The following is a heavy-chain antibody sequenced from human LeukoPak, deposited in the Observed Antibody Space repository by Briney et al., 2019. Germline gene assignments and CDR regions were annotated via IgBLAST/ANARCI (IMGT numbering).Heavy chain of an antibody. Sequence: SETLSLTCTVSGGSISSFYWSWIRQPPGKGLEWVGYIYYRGNTQYNPSLKSRVTISVDTSKNQFSLRLTSVTAADTAVYFDLWGRGTLVTVSS. V-gene: IGHV4-59*01. J-gene: IGHJ2*01. CDR1: GGSISSFY. CDR3: L. CDR2: IYYRGNT.